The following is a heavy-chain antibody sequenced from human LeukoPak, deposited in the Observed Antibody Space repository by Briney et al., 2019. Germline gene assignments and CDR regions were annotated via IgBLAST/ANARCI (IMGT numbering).Heavy chain of an antibody. V-gene: IGHV1-2*02. CDR3: ASTLQYYDFWSTLDAFDI. D-gene: IGHD3-3*01. J-gene: IGHJ3*02. Sequence: GSVKVSCKASGYTFTGYYMHWVRQAPGQGLEWMGWINPNSGGTNYAQEFQGRVTMTRDTSISTAYMELSRLRSDDTAVYYCASTLQYYDFWSTLDAFDIWGQGTMVTVSS. CDR1: GYTFTGYY. CDR2: INPNSGGT.